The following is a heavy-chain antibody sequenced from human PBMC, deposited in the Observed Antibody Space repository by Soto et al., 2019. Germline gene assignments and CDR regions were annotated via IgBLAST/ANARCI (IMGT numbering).Heavy chain of an antibody. D-gene: IGHD6-13*01. J-gene: IGHJ4*02. CDR3: ARDNILIVAAGYLDY. Sequence: PGGSLRLSCAASGFTFSSYAMHWVRQAPGKGLEWVAVISYDGSNKYYADSVKGRFTISRDNSKNTLYLQMNSLRAEDTAVYYCARDNILIVAAGYLDYWGQGTLVTVSS. V-gene: IGHV3-30-3*01. CDR2: ISYDGSNK. CDR1: GFTFSSYA.